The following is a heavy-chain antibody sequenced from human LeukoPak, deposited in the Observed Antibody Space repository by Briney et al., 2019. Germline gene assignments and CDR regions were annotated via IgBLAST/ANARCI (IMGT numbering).Heavy chain of an antibody. J-gene: IGHJ4*02. CDR3: ARASAYYYGSGRLDY. CDR1: GGTLSSYA. Sequence: SVKVSCKASGGTLSSYAISWVRQAPGQGLEWMGRIIPILGIANYAQKFQGRVTITADKSTSTAYMELSSLRSEDTAVYYCARASAYYYGSGRLDYWGQGTLVTVSS. CDR2: IIPILGIA. V-gene: IGHV1-69*04. D-gene: IGHD3-10*01.